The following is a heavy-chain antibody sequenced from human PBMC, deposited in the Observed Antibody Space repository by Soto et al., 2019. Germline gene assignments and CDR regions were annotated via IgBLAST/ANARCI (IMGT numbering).Heavy chain of an antibody. V-gene: IGHV4-39*01. D-gene: IGHD3-22*01. J-gene: IGHJ3*02. Sequence: PSETLSLTCTVSGGSLSSSGYYWGWIRQPPGKGLGWIGSIYYSGSTYYNPSLKSRVTISVDTSKNQFSLKLSSVTAADTAVYYCARGGGTYYYDSSGYYLGDAFDIWGQGTMVT. CDR2: IYYSGST. CDR1: GGSLSSSGYY. CDR3: ARGGGTYYYDSSGYYLGDAFDI.